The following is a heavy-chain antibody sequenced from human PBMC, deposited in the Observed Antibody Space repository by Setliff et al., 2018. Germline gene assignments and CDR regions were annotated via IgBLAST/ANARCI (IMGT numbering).Heavy chain of an antibody. CDR1: GDSFSNYA. V-gene: IGHV1-69*05. CDR2: LIPMFGTP. D-gene: IGHD5-18*01. Sequence: GASVKVSCKASGDSFSNYAISWVRQAPGQGLEWMGGLIPMFGTPGYAQKFQDRVTITTDESTSTAFMQLSSLRTEDTAVYYCAREGVDTRSSTDYRYYMDVWGKGTTVTVSS. J-gene: IGHJ6*03. CDR3: AREGVDTRSSTDYRYYMDV.